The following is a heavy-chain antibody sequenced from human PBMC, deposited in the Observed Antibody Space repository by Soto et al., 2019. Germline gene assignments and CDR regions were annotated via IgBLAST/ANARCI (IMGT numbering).Heavy chain of an antibody. Sequence: ASVKVSCKASGYTFTSYVINWVQQATGQGLEWMGWMNPNSGNTGYAQKFQGRVTMTRNTSISTAYMELSSLRSEDTAVYYCGRVVAEDAFDIWGQGTMVPSPQ. D-gene: IGHD2-15*01. CDR1: GYTFTSYV. CDR2: MNPNSGNT. CDR3: GRVVAEDAFDI. V-gene: IGHV1-8*01. J-gene: IGHJ3*02.